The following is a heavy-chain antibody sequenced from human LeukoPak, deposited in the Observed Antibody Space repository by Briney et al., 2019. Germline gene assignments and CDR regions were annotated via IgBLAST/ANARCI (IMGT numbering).Heavy chain of an antibody. V-gene: IGHV3-23*01. D-gene: IGHD3-22*01. J-gene: IGHJ4*02. CDR1: GFTFSSYA. CDR3: AKWVRKGHYYDSSGYYNY. CDR2: ISGSGGST. Sequence: GGSLRLSCAASGFTFSSYAMSWVRQAPGKGLEWVSAISGSGGSTYYADSVKGRFTISRDNSKNTLYLQMNSLRAEDTAVYYCAKWVRKGHYYDSSGYYNYWGQGTLVTVSS.